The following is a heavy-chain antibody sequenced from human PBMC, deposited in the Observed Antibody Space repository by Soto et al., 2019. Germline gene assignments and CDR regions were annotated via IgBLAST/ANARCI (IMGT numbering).Heavy chain of an antibody. Sequence: PSETLSLTCTVSGGSISSYYWSWIRQPPGKGLEWIGYIYYSGSTNYNPSLKSRVTISVDTSKNQFSLKLSSVTAADTAVYYCARASSGYCISTSCYEGGYFDYWGQGTLVTVSS. CDR3: ARASSGYCISTSCYEGGYFDY. V-gene: IGHV4-59*01. CDR1: GGSISSYY. J-gene: IGHJ4*02. CDR2: IYYSGST. D-gene: IGHD2-2*01.